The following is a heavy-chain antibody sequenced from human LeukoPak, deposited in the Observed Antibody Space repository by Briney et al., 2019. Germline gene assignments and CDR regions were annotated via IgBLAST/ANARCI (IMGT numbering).Heavy chain of an antibody. Sequence: ASVKVSCKASVGTFSSYAISWVRQAPGEGLEWMGGIIPIFGTANYAKKFQARVTITADKSTSTAYMELSRLRSEDTAVYSCARLYCSGGSCHYTHWGQGTLVTVSS. CDR1: VGTFSSYA. J-gene: IGHJ4*02. V-gene: IGHV1-69*06. D-gene: IGHD2-15*01. CDR2: IIPIFGTA. CDR3: ARLYCSGGSCHYTH.